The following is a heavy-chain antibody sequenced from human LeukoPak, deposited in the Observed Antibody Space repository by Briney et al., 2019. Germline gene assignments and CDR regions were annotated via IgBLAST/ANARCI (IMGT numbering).Heavy chain of an antibody. CDR3: ASDHGTAAAATWDWFDP. J-gene: IGHJ5*02. Sequence: PSETLSLTCTVSGGSISSGNYYWSWIRQPTGKGLEWIGRIYTSGSTNYNPSLKSRVTISVDTSKNQFSLKLRSVTAADTAVYYCASDHGTAAAATWDWFDPWGQGTLVTVSS. V-gene: IGHV4-61*02. CDR1: GGSISSGNYY. D-gene: IGHD6-13*01. CDR2: IYTSGST.